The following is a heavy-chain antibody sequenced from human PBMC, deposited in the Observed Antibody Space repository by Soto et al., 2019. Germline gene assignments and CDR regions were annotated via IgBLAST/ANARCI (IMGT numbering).Heavy chain of an antibody. V-gene: IGHV5-51*01. CDR3: ARQEYCSSTSCYTVDP. J-gene: IGHJ5*02. CDR2: IYPGDSDT. Sequence: GESLNISWKGSGYSLTSYWIGWVRQMPGKGLEWMGMIYPGDSDTIYSPAFQVQVTISAYKSISTAYLQWSSLKASDTAMSYCARQEYCSSTSCYTVDPWGQGTLVTVGS. CDR1: GYSLTSYW. D-gene: IGHD2-2*02.